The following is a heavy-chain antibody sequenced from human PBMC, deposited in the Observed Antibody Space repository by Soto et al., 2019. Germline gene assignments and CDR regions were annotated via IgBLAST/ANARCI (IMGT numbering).Heavy chain of an antibody. D-gene: IGHD2-2*01. V-gene: IGHV1-69*02. CDR2: IIPILGIA. CDR1: GGTFSSYT. CDR3: ARAGVVVPAAYYYYGMDV. Sequence: QVQLVQSGAEVKKPGSSVKVSCKASGGTFSSYTISWVRQAPGQGLEWMGRIIPILGIANYAQKFQGRVTITADKSTSTAYMELSSLESEDTAVYYCARAGVVVPAAYYYYGMDVWGRGTTVTVSS. J-gene: IGHJ6*02.